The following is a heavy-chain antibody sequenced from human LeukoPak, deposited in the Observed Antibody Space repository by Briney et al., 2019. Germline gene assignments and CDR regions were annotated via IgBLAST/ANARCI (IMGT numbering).Heavy chain of an antibody. Sequence: ASVKVSCKASGYTFTSYYMHWVRQAPGQGPEWMGIINPSGGSTSYAQKFQGRVTMTRDTSTSTVYMELSSLRSEDTAVYYCASWVIEGNWFDPWGQGTLVTVSS. J-gene: IGHJ5*02. V-gene: IGHV1-46*01. D-gene: IGHD5-24*01. CDR3: ASWVIEGNWFDP. CDR1: GYTFTSYY. CDR2: INPSGGST.